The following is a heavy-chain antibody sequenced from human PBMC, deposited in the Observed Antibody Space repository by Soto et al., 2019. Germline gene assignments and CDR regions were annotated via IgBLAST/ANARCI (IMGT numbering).Heavy chain of an antibody. V-gene: IGHV1-2*02. Sequence: QVQLVQSGAEVKKPGASVKVSCKASGYTFTGYYMHWVRQAPGQGLEWMGWINPNSGGTNYAQKFQGRVTMTRDTSISTAYMELSRLRSDDTAVYYCASAPMDSNPYYYYYYGMDVWGQGTTVTVSS. J-gene: IGHJ6*02. D-gene: IGHD4-4*01. CDR3: ASAPMDSNPYYYYYYGMDV. CDR1: GYTFTGYY. CDR2: INPNSGGT.